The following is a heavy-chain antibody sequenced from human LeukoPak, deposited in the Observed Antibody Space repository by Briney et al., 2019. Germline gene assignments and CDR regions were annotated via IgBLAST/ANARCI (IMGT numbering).Heavy chain of an antibody. CDR3: ASFGDIVVVPAADYDY. CDR2: IYYSGNT. CDR1: GGSISSSNYY. V-gene: IGHV4-39*07. J-gene: IGHJ4*02. D-gene: IGHD2-2*01. Sequence: PSETLSLTCTVSGGSISSSNYYWDWIRQPPGKGLEWIGSIYYSGNTYYNPSLKSRVTISVDTSKNQFSLKLSSVTAADTAVYYCASFGDIVVVPAADYDYWGQGTLVTVSS.